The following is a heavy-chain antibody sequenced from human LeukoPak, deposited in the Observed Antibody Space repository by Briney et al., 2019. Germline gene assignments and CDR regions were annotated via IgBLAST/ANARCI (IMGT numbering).Heavy chain of an antibody. CDR2: MSYDGSHK. CDR3: ARDVGGYAFDY. Sequence: PGGSLRLSCSASGVTFSSYTMHWVRQAPGKGLEWVAVMSYDGSHKFHADSVKGRFTISRDNSKNTVYLQVNSLRAEDTAIYYCARDVGGYAFDYWGQGTLVTVSS. D-gene: IGHD5-12*01. V-gene: IGHV3-30*04. J-gene: IGHJ4*02. CDR1: GVTFSSYT.